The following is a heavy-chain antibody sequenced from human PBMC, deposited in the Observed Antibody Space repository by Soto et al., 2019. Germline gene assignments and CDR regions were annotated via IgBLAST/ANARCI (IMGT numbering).Heavy chain of an antibody. CDR1: GFTFSSYA. Sequence: EVQLLESGGGLVQPGGSLRLSCAASGFTFSSYAMSWVRQAPGKGLEWVSAISGSGGSTYYADSVKGRFTISRDNSKNTLYVKMNRLRAEDTAVFYCAKDSGGYCSGGSCYSGLYAFDIWGQGTMVTVSS. CDR2: ISGSGGST. V-gene: IGHV3-23*01. D-gene: IGHD2-15*01. CDR3: AKDSGGYCSGGSCYSGLYAFDI. J-gene: IGHJ3*02.